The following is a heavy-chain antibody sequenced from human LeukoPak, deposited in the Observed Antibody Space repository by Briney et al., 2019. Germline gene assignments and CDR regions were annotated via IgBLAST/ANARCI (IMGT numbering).Heavy chain of an antibody. V-gene: IGHV3-30*18. D-gene: IGHD4-17*01. Sequence: GSLRLSCAASGFTFSNSAMSWVRQAPGKGLEWVGVISDDGRRKDYADSVKGRFTISRDNSKDTLYLQMNSLRAEDTAVYYCAKRPSDYGDYVSYFDYWGQGTLVTVSS. J-gene: IGHJ4*02. CDR2: ISDDGRRK. CDR3: AKRPSDYGDYVSYFDY. CDR1: GFTFSNSA.